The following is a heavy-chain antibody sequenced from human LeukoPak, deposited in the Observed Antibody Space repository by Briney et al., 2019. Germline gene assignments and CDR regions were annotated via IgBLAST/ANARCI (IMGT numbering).Heavy chain of an antibody. J-gene: IGHJ3*02. V-gene: IGHV4-38-2*01. CDR1: GYSISSGYY. D-gene: IGHD3-3*01. CDR3: ARQYDFRSVAKAFDI. CDR2: IYRSGST. Sequence: SETLSLTCAVSGYSISSGYYWGWIRQPPGKGLEWIGSIYRSGSTYYNPSLKSRVTISVDTSKNQFSLKLSSVTAADTAVYYCARQYDFRSVAKAFDIWGQGTMVTVSS.